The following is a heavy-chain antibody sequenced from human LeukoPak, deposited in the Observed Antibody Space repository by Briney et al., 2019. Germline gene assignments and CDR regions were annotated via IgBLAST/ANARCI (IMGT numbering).Heavy chain of an antibody. CDR2: INHSGST. CDR3: ARHGEYYSSGWGNDY. CDR1: GGSISSSSYY. D-gene: IGHD6-19*01. V-gene: IGHV4-39*01. Sequence: SETLSLTCTVSGGSISSSSYYWGWIRQPPGKGLEWIGEINHSGSTNYNPSLKSRVTISVDTSKNQFSLKLSSVTAADTAVYYCARHGEYYSSGWGNDYWGQGTLVTVSS. J-gene: IGHJ4*02.